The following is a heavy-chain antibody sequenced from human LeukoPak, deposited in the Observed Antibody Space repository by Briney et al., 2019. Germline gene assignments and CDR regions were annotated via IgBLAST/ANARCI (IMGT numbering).Heavy chain of an antibody. V-gene: IGHV3-48*01. CDR2: ISGSSITI. CDR3: ARDGGSAIPFDY. Sequence: GGSLRLSCAVSVFTFNTYSMSWVRQAPGKGLEWISYISGSSITIYYADSVKGRFTISRDNAKNSLYLQMNSLRAEDTAVYYCARDGGSAIPFDYWGQGTLVTVSS. CDR1: VFTFNTYS. J-gene: IGHJ4*02.